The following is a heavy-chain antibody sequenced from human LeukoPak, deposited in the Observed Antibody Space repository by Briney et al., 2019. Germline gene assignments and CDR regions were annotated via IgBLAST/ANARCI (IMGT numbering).Heavy chain of an antibody. CDR2: IIPIFGTA. Sequence: ASVKVSCKASGGTFSSYAISWVRQAPGQGLEWMGGIIPIFGTANYAQKFQGRVTITADESTSTAYMELSSLRSEDTAVYYCARTYSSSWYTLGGYAMDVWGQGTTVTVSS. CDR1: GGTFSSYA. CDR3: ARTYSSSWYTLGGYAMDV. D-gene: IGHD6-13*01. J-gene: IGHJ6*02. V-gene: IGHV1-69*13.